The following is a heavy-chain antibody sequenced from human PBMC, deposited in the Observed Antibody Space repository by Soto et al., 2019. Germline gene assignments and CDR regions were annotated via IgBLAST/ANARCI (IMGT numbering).Heavy chain of an antibody. J-gene: IGHJ4*02. D-gene: IGHD3-9*01. Sequence: EVQLVESGGGLVQRGGSLRLSCEASGFTFSNYWMHWVRHAPGKGLVWVSRINRDGSTVNYADSVKGRFTVSRDNAKNTLYLQMNSLRADDTGLYYCARDLVPLRYYDSWGQGTQVTVSS. CDR2: INRDGSTV. CDR1: GFTFSNYW. CDR3: ARDLVPLRYYDS. V-gene: IGHV3-74*01.